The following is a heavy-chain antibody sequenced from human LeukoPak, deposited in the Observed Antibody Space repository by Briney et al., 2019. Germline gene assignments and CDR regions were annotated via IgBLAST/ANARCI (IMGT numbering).Heavy chain of an antibody. CDR1: GGSISSSSYY. J-gene: IGHJ4*02. Sequence: SETLSLTCSVSGGSISSSSYYWGWIRQPPGKELEWIGSIFYGGATYYNPSLESRVTISVDTSKNQFSLKLASVTAADTAMYYCARHGSGSYYYNFDNWGQGALVTVSS. D-gene: IGHD3-10*01. V-gene: IGHV4-39*01. CDR3: ARHGSGSYYYNFDN. CDR2: IFYGGAT.